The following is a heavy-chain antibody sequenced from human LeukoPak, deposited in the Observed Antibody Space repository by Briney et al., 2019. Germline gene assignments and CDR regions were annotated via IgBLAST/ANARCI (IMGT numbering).Heavy chain of an antibody. CDR3: AKSSNSYGYY. CDR2: IYSGGST. V-gene: IGHV3-53*04. D-gene: IGHD5-18*01. J-gene: IGHJ4*02. Sequence: PGGSLRLSCAASGFTVSSNYMSWVRQAPGKGLEWVSVIYSGGSTYYADSVKGRFTISGHNSKNTLYLQMNSLRAEDTAVYYCAKSSNSYGYYWGQGTLVTVSS. CDR1: GFTVSSNY.